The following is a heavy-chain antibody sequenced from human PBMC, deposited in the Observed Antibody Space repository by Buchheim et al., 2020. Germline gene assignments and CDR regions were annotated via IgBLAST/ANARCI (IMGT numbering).Heavy chain of an antibody. D-gene: IGHD1-26*01. Sequence: VQLLESGGGLVQPGGSLRLSCAASGFTFSSYGMHWVRQAPGKGLEWVAVISYDGSNKYYADSVKGRFTISRDNSKNTLYLQMNSLRAEDTAVYYCAKDRYSGSYNSPGNYYYYGMDVWGQGTT. CDR3: AKDRYSGSYNSPGNYYYYGMDV. V-gene: IGHV3-30*18. CDR1: GFTFSSYG. CDR2: ISYDGSNK. J-gene: IGHJ6*02.